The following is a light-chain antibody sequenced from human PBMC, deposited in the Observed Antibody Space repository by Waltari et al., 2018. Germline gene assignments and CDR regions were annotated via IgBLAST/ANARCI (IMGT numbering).Light chain of an antibody. Sequence: QSVLTQPPSASGTPGQRVTISCSGSSSNIGSNTVTCYQQFPGTAPKLLIYSINHRPSGVPDRFSGSKSGTSASLAISGLQSEDEADYYCAAWDDSLNGRVFGTGTKVTVL. CDR2: SIN. V-gene: IGLV1-44*01. CDR1: SSNIGSNT. CDR3: AAWDDSLNGRV. J-gene: IGLJ1*01.